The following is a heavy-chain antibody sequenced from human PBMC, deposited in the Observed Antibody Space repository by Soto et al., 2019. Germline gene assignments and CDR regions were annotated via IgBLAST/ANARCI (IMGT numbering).Heavy chain of an antibody. V-gene: IGHV4-30-2*01. J-gene: IGHJ4*02. CDR3: ARDLGGYVFDY. Sequence: QLQLQESGSGLVKPSQTLSLTFAVSGGSISSGGYSWSWIRQPPGKGLEWIGYIYHSGSTYYNPSLKSRVTISVDRSKNQFSLKLSSVTAADTAVYYCARDLGGYVFDYWGQGTLVTVSS. D-gene: IGHD6-25*01. CDR1: GGSISSGGYS. CDR2: IYHSGST.